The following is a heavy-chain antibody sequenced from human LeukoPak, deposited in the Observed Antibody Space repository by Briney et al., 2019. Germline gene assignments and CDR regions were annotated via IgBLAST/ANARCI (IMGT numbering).Heavy chain of an antibody. CDR2: INHSGST. CDR1: GGSFSGYY. D-gene: IGHD1-26*01. Sequence: KSSETLSLTCAVYGGSFSGYYWSWIRQPPGKGLEWIGEINHSGSTNYNPSLKRRVTISVDTSKNQFSLKLSSVTAADTAVYYCARLVGASWFDSWGQGTLVTVSS. CDR3: ARLVGASWFDS. J-gene: IGHJ5*01. V-gene: IGHV4-34*01.